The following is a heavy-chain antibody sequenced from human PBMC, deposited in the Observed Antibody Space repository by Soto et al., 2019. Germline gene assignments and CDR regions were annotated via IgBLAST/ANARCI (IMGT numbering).Heavy chain of an antibody. D-gene: IGHD1-26*01. CDR2: IRNKANSYTT. Sequence: EVQLVESGGGLVQPGGSQRLSCAASGFTFSDHYMEWVRQAPGKGLEWVGRIRNKANSYTTDYAAYVKDRFTISRDDSKDSLYLQMNSLKTEDTAIYYCARDSGKGAYFDYWGHGTLATVSS. CDR1: GFTFSDHY. V-gene: IGHV3-72*01. CDR3: ARDSGKGAYFDY. J-gene: IGHJ4*01.